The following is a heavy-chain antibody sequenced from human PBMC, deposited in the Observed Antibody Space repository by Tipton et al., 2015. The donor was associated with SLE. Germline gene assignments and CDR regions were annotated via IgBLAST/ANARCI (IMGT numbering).Heavy chain of an antibody. D-gene: IGHD6-13*01. Sequence: TLSLTCTVSGGSISRYYWSWIRQPPGKGLEWIGYIYYSGSTNYNPSLKSRVTISVDTSKNQFSLKLSSVTAADTAVYYCARQTIAAAGTSNYFDYWGQGTLVTVSS. CDR2: IYYSGST. CDR3: ARQTIAAAGTSNYFDY. V-gene: IGHV4-59*08. CDR1: GGSISRYY. J-gene: IGHJ4*02.